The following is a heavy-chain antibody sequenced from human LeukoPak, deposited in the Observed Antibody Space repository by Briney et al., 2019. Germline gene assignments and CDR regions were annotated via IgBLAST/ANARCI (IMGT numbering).Heavy chain of an antibody. CDR2: IYYSGST. CDR3: ARTANYGGNSLFDY. Sequence: SETLSLTCTVSGGSISSYYWSWIRQPPGKGLEWIGYIYYSGSTYYNPSLKSRVTISVDTSKNQFSLKLSSVTAADTAVYYCARTANYGGNSLFDYWGQGTLVTVSS. J-gene: IGHJ4*02. CDR1: GGSISSYY. D-gene: IGHD4-23*01. V-gene: IGHV4-59*06.